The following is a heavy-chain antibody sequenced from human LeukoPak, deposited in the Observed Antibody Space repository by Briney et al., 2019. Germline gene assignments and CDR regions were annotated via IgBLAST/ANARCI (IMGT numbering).Heavy chain of an antibody. D-gene: IGHD2-2*02. CDR1: GGSISSGGYY. CDR3: AREVIVVVPAAIYWFDP. CDR2: IYYSGST. J-gene: IGHJ5*02. Sequence: TSETLSLTCTVSGGSISSGGYYWSWIRQHPGKGLEWIGYIYYSGSTYYNPSLKSRVTISVDTSKNQFSLKLSSVTAADTAVYYCAREVIVVVPAAIYWFDPWGQGTLVTVSS. V-gene: IGHV4-31*03.